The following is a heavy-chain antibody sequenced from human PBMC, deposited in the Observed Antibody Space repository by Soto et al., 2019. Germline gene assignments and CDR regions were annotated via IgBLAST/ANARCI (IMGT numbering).Heavy chain of an antibody. CDR2: ISYDGSNK. D-gene: IGHD2-15*01. Sequence: PGGSLRLSCAASGFTFSSYGMHWVRQAPGKGLEWVAVISYDGSNKYYADSVKGRFTISRDNSKNTLYLQMNSLRAEDTAVYYCAKQQFRVAATQIDYWGQGTLVTVSS. V-gene: IGHV3-30*18. CDR3: AKQQFRVAATQIDY. J-gene: IGHJ4*02. CDR1: GFTFSSYG.